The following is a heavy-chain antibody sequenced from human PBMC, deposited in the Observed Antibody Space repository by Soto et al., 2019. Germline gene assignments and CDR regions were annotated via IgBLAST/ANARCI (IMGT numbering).Heavy chain of an antibody. Sequence: PSETLSVTYTVSYGSIISGDYYRSWIRQPAGKGLEWIGRMYTKERTNYNLSFKSRVTMSVDTSKNQFSLKLNAVTAADTAVYYCARDDYKDGGNNWFDPWGQGTLVTVSS. D-gene: IGHD3-16*01. V-gene: IGHV4-61*02. J-gene: IGHJ5*02. CDR3: ARDDYKDGGNNWFDP. CDR2: MYTKERT. CDR1: YGSIISGDYY.